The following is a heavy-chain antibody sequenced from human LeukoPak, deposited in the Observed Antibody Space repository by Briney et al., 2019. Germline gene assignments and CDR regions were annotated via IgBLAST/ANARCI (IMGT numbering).Heavy chain of an antibody. CDR1: GDSIRTTSF. J-gene: IGHJ5*02. Sequence: SETLSLTCLVSGDSIRTTSFWGWIRQLPGMGLEWIASASHSGINYYNPSLRSRVIVSADTSKNQFSLRLTSVTAADTAVYYCARRGGHSWDVGNWFDPWGQGILVTVSS. CDR3: ARRGGHSWDVGNWFDP. D-gene: IGHD6-13*01. CDR2: ASHSGIN. V-gene: IGHV4-39*01.